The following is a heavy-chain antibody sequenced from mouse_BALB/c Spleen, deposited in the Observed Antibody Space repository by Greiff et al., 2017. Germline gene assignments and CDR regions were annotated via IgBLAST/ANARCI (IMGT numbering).Heavy chain of an antibody. CDR3: ARQGNEGYYIYWYFDV. CDR1: GFTFSSYY. J-gene: IGHJ1*01. V-gene: IGHV5-6-2*01. D-gene: IGHD2-3*01. CDR2: INSNGGST. Sequence: EVQLQESGGGLVKLGGSLKLSCAASGFTFSSYYMSWVRQTPEKRLELVAAINSNGGSTYYPDSVKGRFTISRDNAKNTLYLQMSSLKSEDTAMYYCARQGNEGYYIYWYFDVWGAGTTVTVSS.